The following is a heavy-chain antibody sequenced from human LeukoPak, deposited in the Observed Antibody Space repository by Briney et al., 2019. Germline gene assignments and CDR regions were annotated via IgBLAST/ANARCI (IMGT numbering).Heavy chain of an antibody. V-gene: IGHV3-66*01. CDR1: GFTFNNYA. D-gene: IGHD4-11*01. CDR2: IYSGGRT. Sequence: GGSLRLSCAASGFTFNNYAMSWVRQAPGKGLEWVSVIYSGGRTYYADSVKGRFTISRDNSKNTLYLQMNSLRAEDTAVYYCARDYRYYSYYGMDVWGQGTTVTVSS. CDR3: ARDYRYYSYYGMDV. J-gene: IGHJ6*02.